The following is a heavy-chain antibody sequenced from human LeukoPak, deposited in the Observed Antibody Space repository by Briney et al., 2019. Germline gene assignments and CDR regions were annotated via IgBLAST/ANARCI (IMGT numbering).Heavy chain of an antibody. V-gene: IGHV3-23*01. D-gene: IGHD5-18*01. Sequence: GGSLRLSCAASGFTFSSYGMSWVRQAPGKGLEWVSAISGSGGSTYYADSVKGRFTISRDNSKNTLYLQMNSLRAEDTAVYYCAKDLRPYTAGSEYFQHWGQGTLVTVSS. CDR3: AKDLRPYTAGSEYFQH. CDR1: GFTFSSYG. CDR2: ISGSGGST. J-gene: IGHJ1*01.